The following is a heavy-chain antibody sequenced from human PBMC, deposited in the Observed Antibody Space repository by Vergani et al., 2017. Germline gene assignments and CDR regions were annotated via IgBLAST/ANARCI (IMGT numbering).Heavy chain of an antibody. CDR2: INSDGSST. Sequence: EVQLVESGGGLVQPGGSLRLSCAASGFTFSSYWMHWVRQAPGKGLVWVSRINSDGSSTSYADSVKGRFTISRDNAKNTLYLQMNSLRAEDTAVYYCARGPWYSSSWLGDWFDPWGQGTLVTVSS. CDR3: ARGPWYSSSWLGDWFDP. D-gene: IGHD6-13*01. V-gene: IGHV3-74*01. CDR1: GFTFSSYW. J-gene: IGHJ5*02.